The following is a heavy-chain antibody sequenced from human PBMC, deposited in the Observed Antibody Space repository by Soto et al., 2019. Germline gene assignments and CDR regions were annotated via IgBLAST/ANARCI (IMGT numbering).Heavy chain of an antibody. D-gene: IGHD6-19*01. CDR2: INQDGGGT. J-gene: IGHJ4*02. CDR3: ARYFRGSGRYFFDY. Sequence: LRLSCVASGFTFISSFMGWVRQAPGKGLEWVANINQDGGGTYYVDSVEGRFTISRDNAKDSLYLQMNSLRGEDTAVYYCARYFRGSGRYFFDYWGQGTLVTVSS. CDR1: GFTFISSF. V-gene: IGHV3-7*03.